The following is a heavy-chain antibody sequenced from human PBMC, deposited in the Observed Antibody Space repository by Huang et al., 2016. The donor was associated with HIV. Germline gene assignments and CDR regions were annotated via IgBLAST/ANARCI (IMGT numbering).Heavy chain of an antibody. CDR2: INPRSGNT. Sequence: QVQLVQSGAEVKKPGASVRVSCKASGYTFTDYAVYWVRQTPGQRVEWMAWINPRSGNTKYSQKFQGRVTISRDTSATTAYMELTSLTSEDTAMYYCGRDRQGVDYWGQGTLVTVSS. J-gene: IGHJ4*02. CDR1: GYTFTDYA. CDR3: GRDRQGVDY. V-gene: IGHV1-3*01. D-gene: IGHD1-26*01.